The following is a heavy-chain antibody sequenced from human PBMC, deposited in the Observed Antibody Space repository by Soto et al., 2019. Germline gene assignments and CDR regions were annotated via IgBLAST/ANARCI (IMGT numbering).Heavy chain of an antibody. CDR2: IGFAGDT. J-gene: IGHJ3*01. Sequence: EVQLEESGGGLVHPGGSLRLSCAGSGFTLSSHDMHWVRQVTGNGLEWVSAIGFAGDTYYSDSVEGRFTISREDARNSLELQISSLRVEDTAVYYCARALQIGAPRLRAFDVWGLGTRVIVSS. CDR3: ARALQIGAPRLRAFDV. CDR1: GFTLSSHD. D-gene: IGHD6-6*01. V-gene: IGHV3-13*01.